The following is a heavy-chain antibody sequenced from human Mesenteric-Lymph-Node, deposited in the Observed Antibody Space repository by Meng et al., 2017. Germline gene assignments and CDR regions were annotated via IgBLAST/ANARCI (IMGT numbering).Heavy chain of an antibody. CDR3: ARGRGYGDYGSLY. D-gene: IGHD4-17*01. V-gene: IGHV4-30-4*01. J-gene: IGHJ4*02. CDR1: GGSISSGDSS. CDR2: INHSGST. Sequence: QFQLQELGPGFVKPSPTLSLTLSVSGGSISSGDSSWSWIRQPPGKGLEWIGEINHSGSTNYNPSLKSRVTISVDTSKNQFSLKLSSVTAADTAVYYCARGRGYGDYGSLYWGQGTLVTVSS.